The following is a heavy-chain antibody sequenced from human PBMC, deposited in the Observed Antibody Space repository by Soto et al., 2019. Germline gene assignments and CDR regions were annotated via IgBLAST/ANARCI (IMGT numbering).Heavy chain of an antibody. Sequence: QITLKESGPTLVKPTQTLTLTCTFSGFSLSSTRMAVGWIRQPPGKALEWLALIYWDDDKRYSPFLKSRLTTTTDTSKNPVVLTMSTMDPVDTARYYCAHIVVAGLGYYFDYWGQGTLVTVSS. J-gene: IGHJ4*02. CDR3: AHIVVAGLGYYFDY. CDR1: GFSLSSTRMA. V-gene: IGHV2-5*02. CDR2: IYWDDDK. D-gene: IGHD6-19*01.